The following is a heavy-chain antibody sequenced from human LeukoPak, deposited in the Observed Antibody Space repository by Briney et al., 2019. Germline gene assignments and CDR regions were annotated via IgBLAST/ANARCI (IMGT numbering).Heavy chain of an antibody. J-gene: IGHJ4*02. Sequence: GGSLRLSCAASGFTFSSYGMHWVRQAPGKGLEWVAVIWYDGSNKYYVDSVKGRFTISRDNSKNTLYLQMNSLRAEDTAVYYCARGECGGDCYTPWSWGQGTLVTVSS. V-gene: IGHV3-33*01. CDR1: GFTFSSYG. CDR3: ARGECGGDCYTPWS. D-gene: IGHD2-21*02. CDR2: IWYDGSNK.